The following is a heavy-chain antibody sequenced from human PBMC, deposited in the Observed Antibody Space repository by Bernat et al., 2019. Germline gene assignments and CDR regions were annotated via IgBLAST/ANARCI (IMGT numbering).Heavy chain of an antibody. Sequence: QVQLVQSGAEVKEPGASVKVSCKAFGYTFTSFGFSWVRQAPGQGLEWMGWISAHNGDTRYAQRLQGRVTMAIDTSTTTAYMELRSLTSDDTAVYYCAREWGDGSGTNYGQFDYWGQGTLVTVSS. V-gene: IGHV1-18*01. CDR3: AREWGDGSGTNYGQFDY. CDR2: ISAHNGDT. CDR1: GYTFTSFG. J-gene: IGHJ4*02. D-gene: IGHD3-10*01.